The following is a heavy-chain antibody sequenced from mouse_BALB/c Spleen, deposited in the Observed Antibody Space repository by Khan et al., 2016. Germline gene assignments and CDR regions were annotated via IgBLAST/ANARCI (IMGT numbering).Heavy chain of an antibody. V-gene: IGHV3-2*02. J-gene: IGHJ2*01. CDR1: GYSITSDYA. Sequence: EVQLQESGPGLVKPSQSLSLTCTVTGYSITSDYAWTWIRQFPGNKLEWMGYISYSGSTSYNPSLKSRISITRDTSKNQFVLQLNSVTTEDTATYYCARNYFFDYWGQGTTLTVSS. CDR2: ISYSGST. CDR3: ARNYFFDY.